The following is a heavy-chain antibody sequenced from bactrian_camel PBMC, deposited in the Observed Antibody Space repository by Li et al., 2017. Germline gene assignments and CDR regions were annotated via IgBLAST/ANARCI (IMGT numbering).Heavy chain of an antibody. CDR3: AKDDSGGYNY. J-gene: IGHJ4*01. V-gene: IGHV3S1*01. CDR1: GVNRSSGW. Sequence: VQLVEYGGGSVQTGGSLRLSCAASGVNRSSGWMGWFRQAPGKGLEWVSGITPDGGTTYYANSVKGRFAISRDNAKNTLYLQLNSLKTEDTAMYYCAKDDSGGYNYWGQGTQVTVS. CDR2: ITPDGGTT.